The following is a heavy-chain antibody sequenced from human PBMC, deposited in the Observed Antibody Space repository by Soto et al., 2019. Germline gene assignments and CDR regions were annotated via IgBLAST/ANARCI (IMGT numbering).Heavy chain of an antibody. CDR1: GYSFTSYW. Sequence: GESLKISCKGSGYSFTSYWIGWVRQMPGKGLEWMGIIYPGDSDTRYSPSFQGQVTISADKSISTAYLQWSSLKASDTAIYYCVRYARYRSGWYCSCVRDVCGQGSRVTVS. CDR2: IYPGDSDT. V-gene: IGHV5-51*01. D-gene: IGHD6-19*01. CDR3: VRYARYRSGWYCSCVRDV. J-gene: IGHJ6*02.